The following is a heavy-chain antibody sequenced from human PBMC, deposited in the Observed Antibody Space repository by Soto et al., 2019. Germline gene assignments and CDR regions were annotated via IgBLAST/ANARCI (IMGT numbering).Heavy chain of an antibody. J-gene: IGHJ6*02. V-gene: IGHV4-34*01. CDR3: ARDHRQRKSYYYYGMDV. CDR1: GVSFSGYY. CDR2: INHSGST. Sequence: SETLSLTCAVYGVSFSGYYWSWIRQPPGKGLEWIGEINHSGSTNYNPSLKSRVTISVDTSKNQFSLKLSSVTAADTAVYYCARDHRQRKSYYYYGMDVWGQGTTVTVSS. D-gene: IGHD5-18*01.